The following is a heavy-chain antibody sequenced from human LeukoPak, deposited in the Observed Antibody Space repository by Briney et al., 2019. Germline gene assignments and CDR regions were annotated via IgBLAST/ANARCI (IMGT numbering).Heavy chain of an antibody. J-gene: IGHJ6*03. D-gene: IGHD6-13*01. CDR1: GYTFTSHY. CDR2: INPSGGST. V-gene: IGHV1-46*01. CDR3: ARGTMRQQLEYYYYYYMDV. Sequence: ASVKVSCKASGYTFTSHYMHWVRQAPGQGLEWMGIINPSGGSTSYAQKFQGRVTMTRDMSTSTVYMELSSLRSEDTAVYYCARGTMRQQLEYYYYYYMDVWGKGTTVTVSS.